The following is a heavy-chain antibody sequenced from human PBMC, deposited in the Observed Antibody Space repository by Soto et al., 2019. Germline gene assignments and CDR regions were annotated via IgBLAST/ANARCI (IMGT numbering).Heavy chain of an antibody. V-gene: IGHV5-51*01. Sequence: PGESLKISCKGSGYSFTVHWIAWVRQMPGKGLEWMGIIYPGDSEARYSPSFQGQVTISADKSISTAYLQWSSLKASDTAMYYCARDLSSGYYNWFDPWRQGTQVTVSS. CDR2: IYPGDSEA. CDR1: GYSFTVHW. J-gene: IGHJ5*02. CDR3: ARDLSSGYYNWFDP. D-gene: IGHD3-22*01.